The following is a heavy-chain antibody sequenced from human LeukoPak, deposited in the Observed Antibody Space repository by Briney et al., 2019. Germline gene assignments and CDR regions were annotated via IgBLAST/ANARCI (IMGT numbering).Heavy chain of an antibody. Sequence: GGSLRLSCAASGFNFDDYGMSWVRQAPGKGLVWVSRINSDGSSTSYADSVKGRFTISRDNAKNTLYLQMNSLRAEDTAVYYCASRLRGLTYYYDSSLGSGDAFDIWGQGTMVTVSS. CDR3: ASRLRGLTYYYDSSLGSGDAFDI. CDR1: GFNFDDYG. J-gene: IGHJ3*02. CDR2: INSDGSST. D-gene: IGHD3-22*01. V-gene: IGHV3-74*01.